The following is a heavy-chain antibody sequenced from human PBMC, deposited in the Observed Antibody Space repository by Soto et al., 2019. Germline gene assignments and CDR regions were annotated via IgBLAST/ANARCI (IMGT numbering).Heavy chain of an antibody. CDR1: GFTFSNYW. J-gene: IGHJ4*02. Sequence: GGSLRLSCAASGFTFSNYWMNWVRQAPGKGLEWVANINEDGSEKYYVDSAKGRFTISRDNAKNSLYLQRSSLRAEDTAVYYCARDLFDYWGQGTPVTVSS. CDR2: INEDGSEK. CDR3: ARDLFDY. V-gene: IGHV3-7*01.